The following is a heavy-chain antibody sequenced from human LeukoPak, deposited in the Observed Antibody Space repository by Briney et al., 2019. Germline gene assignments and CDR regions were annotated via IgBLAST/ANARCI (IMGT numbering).Heavy chain of an antibody. CDR3: ARPIGSSWYGWFDP. CDR1: GYTFTSYG. V-gene: IGHV1-18*01. J-gene: IGHJ5*02. D-gene: IGHD6-13*01. CDR2: ISAYNGNT. Sequence: GASVKVSCKASGYTFTSYGISWVRQAPGQGLEWMGWISAYNGNTNYAQKLQGRVTMTTGTSTSTAYMELRSLRSDDTAVYYCARPIGSSWYGWFDPWGQGTLVTVSS.